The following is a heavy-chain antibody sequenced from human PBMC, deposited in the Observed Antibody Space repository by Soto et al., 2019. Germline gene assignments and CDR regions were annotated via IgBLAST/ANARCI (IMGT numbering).Heavy chain of an antibody. Sequence: PSETLSLTCTVSGASISNSYWSWIRQPPGKGLEWIGHIYYSGSTTYNPSLESRVTISVDRSKNQFSLKLSSVTAADTAVYYCAGSGYYHNSGMDVWGQGTTVTVSS. CDR3: AGSGYYHNSGMDV. D-gene: IGHD3-22*01. CDR1: GASISNSY. CDR2: IYYSGST. V-gene: IGHV4-59*12. J-gene: IGHJ6*02.